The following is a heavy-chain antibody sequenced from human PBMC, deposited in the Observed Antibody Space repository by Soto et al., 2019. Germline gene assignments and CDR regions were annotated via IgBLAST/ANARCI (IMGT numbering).Heavy chain of an antibody. CDR2: IYTSDRT. CDR1: GGSISSYY. V-gene: IGHV4-4*07. D-gene: IGHD3-10*01. Sequence: VQLQESGPGLVKSSEILSLTCTVSGGSISSYYWAWIRQPVGEGLEYIGRIYTSDRTNYNPSFKSRVTMSVDASKNQFSLQMTSVTAADTAVYYGASLVYSSGCYYFDYWGPGTLVTVSS. CDR3: ASLVYSSGCYYFDY. J-gene: IGHJ4*02.